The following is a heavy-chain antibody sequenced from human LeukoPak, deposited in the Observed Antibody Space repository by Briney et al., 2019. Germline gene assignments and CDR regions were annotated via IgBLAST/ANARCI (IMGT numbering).Heavy chain of an antibody. CDR1: GGSMSSYY. Sequence: PSETLSLTCTVSGGSMSSYYWSWIRQPPGKGLEWIGYIYYSGRTKYNPSLKSRVTISVDTSKNQFSLKLSSVTAADTAVYYCARHPDDLGHFQHWGQGTLVTVSS. V-gene: IGHV4-59*08. J-gene: IGHJ1*01. CDR3: ARHPDDLGHFQH. D-gene: IGHD3-16*01. CDR2: IYYSGRT.